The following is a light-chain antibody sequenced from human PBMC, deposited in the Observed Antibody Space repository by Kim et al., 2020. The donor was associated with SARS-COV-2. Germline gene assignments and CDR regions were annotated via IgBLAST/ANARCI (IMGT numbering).Light chain of an antibody. J-gene: IGLJ1*01. Sequence: GQPITIPCSGSSSDIGSYEYVSWYQQHPGKAPKLLIFDVTNRPSGISSRFSGSKSGNTASLTISGLQAEDEADYYCSSYSVVSTFVFGPGTKVTVL. V-gene: IGLV2-14*03. CDR3: SSYSVVSTFV. CDR1: SSDIGSYEY. CDR2: DVT.